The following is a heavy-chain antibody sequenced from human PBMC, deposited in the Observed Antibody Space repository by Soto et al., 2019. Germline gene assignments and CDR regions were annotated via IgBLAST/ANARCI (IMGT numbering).Heavy chain of an antibody. CDR1: GFTFSSYW. CDR3: ARIPLGQQLVFYFDY. J-gene: IGHJ4*02. V-gene: IGHV3-7*04. CDR2: IKQDGSEK. Sequence: TGGSLRLSCAASGFTFSSYWMSWVRQAPGKGLEWVANIKQDGSEKYYVDSVKGRFTISRDNAKNSLYLQMNSLRAEDTAVYYCARIPLGQQLVFYFDYWGQGTLVTVSS. D-gene: IGHD6-13*01.